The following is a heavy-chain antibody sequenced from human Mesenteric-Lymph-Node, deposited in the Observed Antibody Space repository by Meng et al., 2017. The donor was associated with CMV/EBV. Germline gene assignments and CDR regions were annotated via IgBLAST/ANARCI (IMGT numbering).Heavy chain of an antibody. CDR2: ISSSGTII. CDR3: AGDYSSSWYKGRGYFDY. Sequence: GGPLRLSCAASKFTFSSYEMNWVRQAPGKGLEWISYISSSGTIIYYADSVKGRFTISRDNAKNSLYLQMNSLRAEDTAVYYCAGDYSSSWYKGRGYFDYWGQGTLVTVSS. V-gene: IGHV3-48*03. D-gene: IGHD6-13*01. CDR1: KFTFSSYE. J-gene: IGHJ4*02.